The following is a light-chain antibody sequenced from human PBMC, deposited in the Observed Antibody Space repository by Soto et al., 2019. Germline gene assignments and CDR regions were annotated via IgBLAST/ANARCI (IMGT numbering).Light chain of an antibody. Sequence: QSVLTQHASVSGSPGQSVTISCTGTSSDVGDYNYVSWYQHHPGKAPKLMIYDVSNRPSGVSNRFSGSKSGNTASLTISGLQAEDEADYYCSSYTSSSTFYVFGTGTKVTVL. CDR3: SSYTSSSTFYV. V-gene: IGLV2-14*01. CDR1: SSDVGDYNY. J-gene: IGLJ1*01. CDR2: DVS.